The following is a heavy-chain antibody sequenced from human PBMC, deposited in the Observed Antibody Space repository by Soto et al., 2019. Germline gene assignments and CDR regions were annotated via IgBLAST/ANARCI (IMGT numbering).Heavy chain of an antibody. CDR3: ARRHVTKRDGYWYFDL. CDR2: INAGNGNT. CDR1: GYTFTSYA. J-gene: IGHJ2*01. V-gene: IGHV1-3*01. Sequence: GASVKVSCKTSGYTFTSYAMHWVRQAPGQRLEWMGWINAGNGNTKYSQKFQGRVTITRDTSASTAYMELSSLRSEDTAVYYCARRHVTKRDGYWYFDLWGRGTLVTVPS.